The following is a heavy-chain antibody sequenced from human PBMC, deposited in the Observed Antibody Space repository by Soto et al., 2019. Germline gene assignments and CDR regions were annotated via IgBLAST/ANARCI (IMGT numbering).Heavy chain of an antibody. CDR2: ITNSGYT. Sequence: SETLSLTCDVFNGSFSGYYWSWIRQPPGKGLEWIGEITNSGYTNYNPSLKNRVTILIDRSKNHFSLKVTSVTAADTAVYYCARGLEYFQHWGQGTLVT. CDR1: NGSFSGYY. CDR3: ARGLEYFQH. V-gene: IGHV4-34*01. J-gene: IGHJ1*01.